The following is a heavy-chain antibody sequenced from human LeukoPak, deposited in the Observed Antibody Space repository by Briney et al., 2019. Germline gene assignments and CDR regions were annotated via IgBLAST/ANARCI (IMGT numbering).Heavy chain of an antibody. D-gene: IGHD6-13*01. Sequence: SDTLSLTCTVSGGSIIGYYWSWIPHPSGEALEWIVRIYSSGRTNYNASIQSRVNISVDKSNNQFSLKLTSVTAADTAVYYCARDAYSNSYYWFDPWGQGTLVTVSS. CDR1: GGSIIGYY. J-gene: IGHJ5*02. CDR2: IYSSGRT. CDR3: ARDAYSNSYYWFDP. V-gene: IGHV4-4*07.